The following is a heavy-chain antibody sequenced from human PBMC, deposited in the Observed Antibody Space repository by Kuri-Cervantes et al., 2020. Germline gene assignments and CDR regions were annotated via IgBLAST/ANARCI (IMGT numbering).Heavy chain of an antibody. CDR2: IYNSGST. CDR1: GGSISSGDYY. CDR3: TRGGWGKLGYFDY. Sequence: SETLSLTCTVSGGSISSGDYYWSWIRQPPGKGLEWIGYIYNSGSTYYNPSLKSRVTISVDTSKNQFSLKLSSVTAADTAVYYCTRGGWGKLGYFDYWGQGARVTVSS. D-gene: IGHD3-16*01. J-gene: IGHJ4*02. V-gene: IGHV4-30-4*08.